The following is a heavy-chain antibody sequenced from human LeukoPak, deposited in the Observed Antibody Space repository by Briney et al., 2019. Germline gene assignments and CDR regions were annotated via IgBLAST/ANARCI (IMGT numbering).Heavy chain of an antibody. CDR2: IYYSGST. CDR3: ARVLPPEWRTGEGDAFDI. CDR1: GGSISSGDYY. V-gene: IGHV4-30-4*01. Sequence: PSETLSLTCTVSGGSISSGDYYWSWVRQPPGKGLEWIGYIYYSGSTYYNPSLKSRVTISADTSKNQFSLKLSSVTAADTAVYYCARVLPPEWRTGEGDAFDIWGQGTMVTVSS. D-gene: IGHD2-15*01. J-gene: IGHJ3*02.